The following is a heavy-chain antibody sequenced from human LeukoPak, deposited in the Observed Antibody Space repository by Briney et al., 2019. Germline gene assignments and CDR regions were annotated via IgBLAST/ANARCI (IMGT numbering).Heavy chain of an antibody. CDR2: ISSDGSNT. CDR3: VSRNYGSSPFDY. CDR1: GFTFSRYL. J-gene: IGHJ4*02. D-gene: IGHD4-17*01. V-gene: IGHV3-74*01. Sequence: GGSLRLSCAASGFTFSRYLMHWVRQAPGKGLAWVSRISSDGSNTNYADSVKGRFTISRDNAKNTLYLQMDSLTAEDTAVYYCVSRNYGSSPFDYWGQGNLVTVSS.